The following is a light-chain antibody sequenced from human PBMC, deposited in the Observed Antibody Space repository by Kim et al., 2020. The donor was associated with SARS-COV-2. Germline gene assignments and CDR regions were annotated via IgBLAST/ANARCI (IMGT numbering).Light chain of an antibody. V-gene: IGKV1-39*01. CDR2: TAS. J-gene: IGKJ4*01. CDR3: QQIYDPPLT. Sequence: DIQMTQSPSSLSASVGDSLTITCRASQKIAGFLNWYQQKPGKAPNLLIFTASTLHAGVPARFSGSGSGADFTLTISSLQPEDSATYYCQQIYDPPLTFGGGTKVDIK. CDR1: QKIAGF.